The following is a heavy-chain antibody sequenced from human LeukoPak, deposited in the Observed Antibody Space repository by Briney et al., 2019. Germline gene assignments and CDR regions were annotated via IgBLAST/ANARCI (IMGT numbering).Heavy chain of an antibody. D-gene: IGHD2/OR15-2a*01. J-gene: IGHJ4*02. V-gene: IGHV4-34*01. CDR1: GGSFSGYY. Sequence: ASGTLSLTCAVYGGSFSGYYWSWIRQPPGKGLEWIGEINHSGSTNYNPSLKSRVTISVDTSKNQFSLKLSSVTAADTAVYYCARMRTLDYWGQGTLVTVSS. CDR3: ARMRTLDY. CDR2: INHSGST.